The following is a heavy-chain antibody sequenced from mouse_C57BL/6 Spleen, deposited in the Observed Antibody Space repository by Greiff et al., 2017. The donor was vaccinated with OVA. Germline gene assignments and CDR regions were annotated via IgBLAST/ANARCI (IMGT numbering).Heavy chain of an antibody. J-gene: IGHJ4*01. CDR3: ARCGITTVVATDYAMDY. CDR1: GYTFTSYW. Sequence: QVQLQQPGAELVKPGASVKMSCKASGYTFTSYWITWVKQRPGQGLEWIGDIYPGSGSTNYNEKFKSKDTLTVDTSSSTAYMQLSSLTSEDSAVYYCARCGITTVVATDYAMDYWGQGTSVTVSS. CDR2: IYPGSGST. D-gene: IGHD1-1*01. V-gene: IGHV1-55*01.